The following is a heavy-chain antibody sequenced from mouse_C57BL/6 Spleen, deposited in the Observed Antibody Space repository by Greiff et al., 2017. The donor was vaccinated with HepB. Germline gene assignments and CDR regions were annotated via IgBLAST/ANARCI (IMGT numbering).Heavy chain of an antibody. CDR2: IWSGGST. CDR3: ASPTGTGNWYFDV. J-gene: IGHJ1*03. D-gene: IGHD4-1*02. Sequence: VQLQQSGPGLVQPSQRLSITCTVSGFSLTSYGVHWVRQSPGKGLEWLGVIWSGGSTDYNAAFISRLSISKDNSKSQVFFKMNSLQADDTAIYYCASPTGTGNWYFDVWGTGTTVTVSS. V-gene: IGHV2-2*01. CDR1: GFSLTSYG.